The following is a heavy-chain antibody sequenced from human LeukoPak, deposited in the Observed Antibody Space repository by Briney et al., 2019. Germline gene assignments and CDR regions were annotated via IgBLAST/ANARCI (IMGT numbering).Heavy chain of an antibody. CDR2: IYSGGNT. J-gene: IGHJ4*02. CDR3: ARDSIAVAGRDY. CDR1: GFTVSSNY. V-gene: IGHV3-53*01. Sequence: PGGSLRLSCAASGFTVSSNYMSWVRQTPGKGLEWVSVIYSGGNTYYADSVKGRFTISRDNSKNTPYLQMNSLRAEDTAVYYCARDSIAVAGRDYWGQGTLVTVSS. D-gene: IGHD6-19*01.